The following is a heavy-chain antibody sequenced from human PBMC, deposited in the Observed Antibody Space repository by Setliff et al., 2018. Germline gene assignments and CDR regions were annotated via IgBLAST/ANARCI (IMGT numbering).Heavy chain of an antibody. J-gene: IGHJ4*02. CDR1: GYTFTSYE. V-gene: IGHV1-8*02. CDR3: XXXXXXXXGPYYFDN. Sequence: ASVXVSCXASGYTFTSYEVXXXRQATGQGLEWMGWMNPNSGNTGXXXKXXXXVTMTRKTSISXAHIDXXSLRFXXXAVYXXXXXXXXXXGPYYFDNWGQGTLVTVSS. CDR2: MNPNSGNT. D-gene: IGHD3-16*01.